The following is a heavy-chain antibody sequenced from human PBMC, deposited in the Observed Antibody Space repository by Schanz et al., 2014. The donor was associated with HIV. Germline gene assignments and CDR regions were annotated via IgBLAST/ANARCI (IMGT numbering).Heavy chain of an antibody. CDR3: AKSPIFGDVIFYGMDV. D-gene: IGHD3-3*02. J-gene: IGHJ6*02. V-gene: IGHV1-69*01. CDR2: MIPSFRLR. Sequence: QVPLVQPGAEVKKPGSSVKVSCKASGGTFSSNAISWVRQAPGQGLEWMGGMIPSFRLRTYAQKFQGRVTIAADESASTAYMELNSLRSDDTAVYYCAKSPIFGDVIFYGMDVWGQGTTVTVSS. CDR1: GGTFSSNA.